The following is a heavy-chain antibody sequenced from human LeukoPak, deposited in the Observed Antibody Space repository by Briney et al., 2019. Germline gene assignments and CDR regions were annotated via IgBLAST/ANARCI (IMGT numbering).Heavy chain of an antibody. Sequence: ASVKVSCKVSGSTLTELSMHWVRQAPGKGLEWMGGFEPEDGETFYAQDFQGRVIMTEDTSTDTAYMELSSLRSEDTAVYYCARVGGQQWLPQGDYWGQGTLVTVSS. CDR2: FEPEDGET. CDR1: GSTLTELS. D-gene: IGHD6-19*01. CDR3: ARVGGQQWLPQGDY. J-gene: IGHJ4*02. V-gene: IGHV1-24*01.